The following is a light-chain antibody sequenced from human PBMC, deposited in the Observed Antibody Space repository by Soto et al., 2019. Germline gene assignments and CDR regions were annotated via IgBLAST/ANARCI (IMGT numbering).Light chain of an antibody. CDR2: RTS. CDR3: QQYNNWPRAT. CDR1: HSISSN. Sequence: EIVMTQSPATLSVSPGERATLSCRASHSISSNLAWYQQKPGQAPRLLMFRTSSRATGFPARFSGSGSGTEFNLTISSLQSEDFGVYYCQQYNNWPRATFGGGTKVEIK. V-gene: IGKV3-15*01. J-gene: IGKJ4*01.